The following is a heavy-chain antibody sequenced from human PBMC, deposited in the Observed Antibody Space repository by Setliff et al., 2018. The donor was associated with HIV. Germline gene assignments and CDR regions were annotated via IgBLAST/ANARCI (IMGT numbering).Heavy chain of an antibody. CDR3: ASAGAWQRNALDI. CDR2: ISAYNGNT. J-gene: IGHJ3*02. D-gene: IGHD5-12*01. Sequence: ASVKVSCKASGYTFTSYGISWVRQAPGQGLEWMGWISAYNGNTNYAQKLQGRVTMTTDTSTSTVYMELSSLRSEDTAVYYCASAGAWQRNALDIWGQGTMVTVS. CDR1: GYTFTSYG. V-gene: IGHV1-18*01.